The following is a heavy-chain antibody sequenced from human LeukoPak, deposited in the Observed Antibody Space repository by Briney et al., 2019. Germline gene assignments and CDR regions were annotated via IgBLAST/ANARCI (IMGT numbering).Heavy chain of an antibody. CDR1: GGTFSSYA. D-gene: IGHD6-19*01. V-gene: IGHV1-69*04. CDR2: IIPILGIA. J-gene: IGHJ4*02. Sequence: SVKVSCKASGGTFSSYAISWVRQAPGQGLEWMGRIIPILGIANYAQKFQGRVTITADKSTSTAYMELSSLRSEDTAVYYCASRSSSGPQAPFPFDYWGQGTLVTVSS. CDR3: ASRSSSGPQAPFPFDY.